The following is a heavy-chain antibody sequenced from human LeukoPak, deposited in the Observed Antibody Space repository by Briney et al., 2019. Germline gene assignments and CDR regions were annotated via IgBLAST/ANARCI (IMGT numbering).Heavy chain of an antibody. CDR2: IYYSGST. D-gene: IGHD3-22*01. Sequence: KPSETLSLTCTVSGGSISRNNYYWDWIRQPPGKGLEYIGSIYYSGSTYYTPSLKSRVTISVDTSKNQFSLRLSSVTAADAAVYYCARDTYYYDNGDFIDAFDIWGQGTMVTVSS. V-gene: IGHV4-39*07. CDR3: ARDTYYYDNGDFIDAFDI. CDR1: GGSISRNNYY. J-gene: IGHJ3*02.